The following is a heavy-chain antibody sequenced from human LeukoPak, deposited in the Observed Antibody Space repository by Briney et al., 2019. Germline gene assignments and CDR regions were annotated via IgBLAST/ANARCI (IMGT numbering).Heavy chain of an antibody. CDR2: INPNSGGT. V-gene: IGHV1-2*02. J-gene: IGHJ4*02. Sequence: GASVKVSCKASGYTFTGYYMHWVRQAPGQGLEWMGWINPNSGGTNYAQKLQGRVTMTTDTSTSTAYMELRSLRSDDTAVYYCARDYYGSGSYYAYWGQGTLVTVSS. CDR1: GYTFTGYY. CDR3: ARDYYGSGSYYAY. D-gene: IGHD3-10*01.